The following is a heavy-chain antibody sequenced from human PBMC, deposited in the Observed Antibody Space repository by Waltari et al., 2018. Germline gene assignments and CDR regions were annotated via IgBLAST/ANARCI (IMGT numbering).Heavy chain of an antibody. J-gene: IGHJ6*03. CDR3: ATRVDSSSWPYYYYMDV. CDR2: FDPEDGET. D-gene: IGHD6-13*01. V-gene: IGHV1-24*01. CDR1: GYTLTELS. Sequence: QVQLVQSGAEVKKPRASVKVSCKVSGYTLTELSMHWVRQAPGKGLEWMGGFDPEDGETIYEQKFQGRVTMTEDTSTDTAYMELSSLRSEDTAVYYCATRVDSSSWPYYYYMDVWGKGTTVTVSS.